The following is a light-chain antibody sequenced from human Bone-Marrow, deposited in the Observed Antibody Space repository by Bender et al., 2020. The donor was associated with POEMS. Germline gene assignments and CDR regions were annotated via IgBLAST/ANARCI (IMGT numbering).Light chain of an antibody. CDR2: TNN. Sequence: QSVLTQPPSASGTPGQRVTISCSGSGSNIGGYPVNWYQQLPGTAPRLLIYTNNERPSGVPDRFSGSKSGTSASLAITGLQSDDEAIYFCVAWDASLNDWLFGGGTKLTVL. J-gene: IGLJ3*02. V-gene: IGLV1-44*01. CDR3: VAWDASLNDWL. CDR1: GSNIGGYP.